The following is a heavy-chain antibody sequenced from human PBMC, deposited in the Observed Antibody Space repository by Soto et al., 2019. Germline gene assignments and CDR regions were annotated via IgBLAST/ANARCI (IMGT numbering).Heavy chain of an antibody. V-gene: IGHV3-30*04. CDR3: SRDDGGFEF. CDR1: GFTFTNYS. Sequence: PGGSLRLTCAASGFTFTNYSIHWVRQAPGKGLEWVAVILYDGNTKYYAASVKGRLTISRDNSKNTVDLQINSLRSEDTAVYYCSRDDGGFEFGAQGTLVPVSS. J-gene: IGHJ5*01. CDR2: ILYDGNTK.